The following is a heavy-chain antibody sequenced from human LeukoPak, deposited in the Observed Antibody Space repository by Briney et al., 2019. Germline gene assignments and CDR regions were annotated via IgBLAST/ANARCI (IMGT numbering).Heavy chain of an antibody. CDR1: GYTFTGYY. CDR2: INPNSGGT. CDR3: ARARRDSSSWYGY. Sequence: ASVKVSCKASGYTFTGYYMHWVRQAPGQGLEWMGRINPNSGGTNYAQKFQGRVTMTRDTSISTAYMEPSRLRSDDTAVYYCARARRDSSSWYGYWGQGTLVTVSS. V-gene: IGHV1-2*06. J-gene: IGHJ4*02. D-gene: IGHD6-13*01.